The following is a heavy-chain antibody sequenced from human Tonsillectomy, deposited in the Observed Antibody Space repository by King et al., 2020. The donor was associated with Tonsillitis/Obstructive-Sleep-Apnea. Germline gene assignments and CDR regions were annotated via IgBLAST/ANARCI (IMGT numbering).Heavy chain of an antibody. Sequence: QLQESGPGLVKPSETLSLTCTVSGGSISSSSYYWGWIRQPPGKGLEWNGSIYYSGNTYYNPSLKSRVTISVDTSKNQFSLKLSSVTAADTAVYYCARSLEIPAAYYYYYYMDVWGKGTTVTVSS. D-gene: IGHD2-2*01. CDR1: GGSISSSSYY. CDR3: ARSLEIPAAYYYYYYMDV. V-gene: IGHV4-39*01. J-gene: IGHJ6*03. CDR2: IYYSGNT.